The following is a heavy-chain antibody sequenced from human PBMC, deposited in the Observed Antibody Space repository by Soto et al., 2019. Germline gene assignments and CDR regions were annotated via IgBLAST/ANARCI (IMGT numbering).Heavy chain of an antibody. CDR1: GGTFSSYA. D-gene: IGHD1-7*01. CDR3: ARVAGTTVYYYYGMDV. Sequence: GAPVKVSCTASGGTFSSYAISWVRKAPGQGLEWMGGIIPIFGTANYAQKFQGRVTITADASTSTAYMELSSLRSEDTAVYYCARVAGTTVYYYYGMDVCGQGTTVTV. J-gene: IGHJ6*02. V-gene: IGHV1-69*13. CDR2: IIPIFGTA.